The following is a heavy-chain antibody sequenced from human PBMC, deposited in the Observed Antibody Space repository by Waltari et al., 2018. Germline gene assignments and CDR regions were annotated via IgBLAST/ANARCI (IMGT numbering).Heavy chain of an antibody. V-gene: IGHV4-38-2*01. CDR1: GYSISSGYY. D-gene: IGHD2-15*01. J-gene: IGHJ4*02. Sequence: QVQLQESGPGLVKPSETLSLTCAVSGYSISSGYYWGWIRQPPGKGLEWIGSIYHSVSTYYNPSLKSRVTISVDTSKNQFSLKLSSVTAADTAVYYCAISCSGGSCYPAPDYWGQGTLVTVSS. CDR2: IYHSVST. CDR3: AISCSGGSCYPAPDY.